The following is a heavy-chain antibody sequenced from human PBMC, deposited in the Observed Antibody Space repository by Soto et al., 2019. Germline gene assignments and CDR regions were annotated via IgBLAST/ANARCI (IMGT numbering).Heavy chain of an antibody. J-gene: IGHJ4*02. CDR3: ARVAY. CDR1: GFTFSGYS. Sequence: GGSLSLSCAASGFTFSGYSVNWVRQAPGKGLEWVASISSGSSDTWYADSVKGRFIISRDNAQNSLFLQMNTLRPEDTAMYYCARVAYWGPGTQVTVSS. CDR2: ISSGSSDT. V-gene: IGHV3-21*01.